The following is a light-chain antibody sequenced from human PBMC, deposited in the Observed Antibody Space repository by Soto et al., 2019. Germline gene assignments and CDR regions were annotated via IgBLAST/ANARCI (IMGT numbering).Light chain of an antibody. CDR3: CSYAATNRL. J-gene: IGLJ2*01. CDR2: EGS. Sequence: QSVLTQPASVSGSPGQSITISCTGTSSDVGNYVSWYQQSPGKAPKLIIYEGSQRPSGVSNRFSGSKSGNTASLTISRLQAEDEADYYCCSYAATNRLFGGGTKLTVL. V-gene: IGLV2-23*01. CDR1: SSDVGNY.